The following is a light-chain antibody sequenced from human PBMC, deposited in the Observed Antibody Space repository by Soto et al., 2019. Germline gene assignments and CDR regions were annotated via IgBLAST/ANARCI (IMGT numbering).Light chain of an antibody. CDR3: QQYNNWPYT. Sequence: EIVMTQSPVTLSVSPGERAALSCRASQSVGSNFAWYQQRPGQAPRVLIYGTSTRATGVPARLSGSGSGTDFTLTISSLQSEDFAVYYCQQYNNWPYTFGQGTRLEIK. J-gene: IGKJ2*01. V-gene: IGKV3-15*01. CDR1: QSVGSN. CDR2: GTS.